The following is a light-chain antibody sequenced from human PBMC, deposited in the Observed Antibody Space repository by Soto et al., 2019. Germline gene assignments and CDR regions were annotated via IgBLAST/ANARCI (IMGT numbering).Light chain of an antibody. CDR2: SDT. CDR1: SSNIGAGYD. V-gene: IGLV1-40*01. Sequence: QPVLTQPASVSGAPGQRVTISCTGSSSNIGAGYDVHWYRQFPGTAPKLLIYSDTNRPSGVPDRFSGSKSGTSASLAIAGLQAEDEADYYCQSYDSSLSGSVVFGGGTKLTVL. CDR3: QSYDSSLSGSVV. J-gene: IGLJ2*01.